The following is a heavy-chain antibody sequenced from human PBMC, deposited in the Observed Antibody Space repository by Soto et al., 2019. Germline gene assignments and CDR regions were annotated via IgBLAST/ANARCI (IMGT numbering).Heavy chain of an antibody. CDR3: ASSRGNNYGSGTNPHFAY. V-gene: IGHV1-69*06. CDR2: IIPIFGTA. CDR1: GGTFSTYS. D-gene: IGHD3-16*01. Sequence: QVQLVQSGAEVKKPGSSVKVSCKTSGGTFSTYSIVWVRQAPGEGLEWMGGIIPIFGTANYAQKFQDRVKIPGKKSRNTAFREVGTMISEDTPIFYCASSRGNNYGSGTNPHFAYWAQGPLVPAPS. J-gene: IGHJ4*02.